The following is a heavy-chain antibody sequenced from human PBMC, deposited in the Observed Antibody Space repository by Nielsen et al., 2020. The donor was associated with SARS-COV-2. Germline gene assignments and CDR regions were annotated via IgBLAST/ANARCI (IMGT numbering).Heavy chain of an antibody. D-gene: IGHD2-15*01. CDR1: GYTFTGYY. CDR3: ARDGTIVEVVAATPPPGVQYAMDV. J-gene: IGHJ6*02. Sequence: ASVKVSCKASGYTFTGYYMHWVRQAPGQGLEWMGWINPNSGGTNYAQKLQGRVTMTTDTSTSTAYMELRSLRSDDTAVYYCARDGTIVEVVAATPPPGVQYAMDVWGQGTTVTVSS. CDR2: INPNSGGT. V-gene: IGHV1-2*02.